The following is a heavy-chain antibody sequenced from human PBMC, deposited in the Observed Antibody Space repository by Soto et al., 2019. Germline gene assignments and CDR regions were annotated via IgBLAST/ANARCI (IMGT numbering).Heavy chain of an antibody. V-gene: IGHV3-7*01. D-gene: IGHD4-17*01. CDR3: ARDLASTTIPNY. CDR1: GFTFSSYA. J-gene: IGHJ4*02. Sequence: GGSLRLSCAASGFTFSSYAMSWVRQAPGKGLEWVANIKQDGSETYYVDSVKGRFTISRDNAKNSLYLQMNSLRAEDTAVYYCARDLASTTIPNYWGQGTLVTVS. CDR2: IKQDGSET.